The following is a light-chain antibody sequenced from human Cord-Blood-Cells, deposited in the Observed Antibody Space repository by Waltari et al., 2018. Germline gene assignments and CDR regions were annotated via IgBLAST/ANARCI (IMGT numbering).Light chain of an antibody. V-gene: IGLV2-14*01. CDR1: SSDVGGYNY. Sequence: QSALTQPASVSGSPGQSITISCTGTSSDVGGYNYVSWYQQHPGNAPKLMIYEVSNRPSGVSKRLSGSKAGNTASLTISGLQAEDEADYYCSSYTSSSTLVFGTGTKVTVL. CDR2: EVS. J-gene: IGLJ1*01. CDR3: SSYTSSSTLV.